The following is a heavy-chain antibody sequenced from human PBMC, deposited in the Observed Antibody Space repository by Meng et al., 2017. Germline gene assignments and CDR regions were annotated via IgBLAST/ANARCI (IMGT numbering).Heavy chain of an antibody. CDR2: IFHSGSA. CDR1: GGFISSSNW. V-gene: IGHV4-4*02. Sequence: VQLQESGAGLVKPSVTLSLTCAVSGGFISSSNWWSWVRQPPGKGLEWIGEIFHSGSANYNPSLKSRVTISVDKSKNQFSLKLSSVTAADTAVYYGVGYGDHGDYMSDWGQGSLVTVSS. J-gene: IGHJ4*02. D-gene: IGHD4-17*01. CDR3: VGYGDHGDYMSD.